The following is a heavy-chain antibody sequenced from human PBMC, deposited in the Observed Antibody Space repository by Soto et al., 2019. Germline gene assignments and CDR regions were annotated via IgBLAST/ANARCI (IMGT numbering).Heavy chain of an antibody. D-gene: IGHD5-18*01. CDR2: IYYSGST. CDR1: GGSISSGDYY. CDR3: AREYRLQAKLRVPDY. J-gene: IGHJ4*02. V-gene: IGHV4-30-4*01. Sequence: SETLSLTCTVSGGSISSGDYYWSWIRQPPGKGLEWIGYIYYSGSTYYNPSLKSRVTISVDTSKNQFSLKLSSVTAADTAVYYCAREYRLQAKLRVPDYWGQGTLVTVSS.